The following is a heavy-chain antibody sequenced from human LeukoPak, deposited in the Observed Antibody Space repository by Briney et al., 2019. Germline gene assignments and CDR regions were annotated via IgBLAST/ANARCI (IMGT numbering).Heavy chain of an antibody. V-gene: IGHV4-59*12. CDR2: IYHSGIT. Sequence: SETLSLTCTVSGDSISTYYWSWIRQPPGKGLEWIGEIYHSGITNYNPSLKSRVTISVDKSKNHFSLKLTSVTAADTAVYYCARVGVDGAFDIWGQGTMVTVSS. J-gene: IGHJ3*02. D-gene: IGHD2-8*01. CDR3: ARVGVDGAFDI. CDR1: GDSISTYY.